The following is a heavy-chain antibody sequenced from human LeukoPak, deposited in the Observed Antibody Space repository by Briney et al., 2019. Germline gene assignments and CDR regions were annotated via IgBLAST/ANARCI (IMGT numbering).Heavy chain of an antibody. CDR1: GFTFSSDT. J-gene: IGHJ4*02. Sequence: GGSLSLTCAVSGFTFSSDTMSWIRQAPGKGLEWVSAISGSGGSTYYADSVKGRLTISRDNSKNTLYLQMNSLRAEDKAEYYCAKVFWGAAARCSYLEYLVQGTLVTVSS. D-gene: IGHD3-16*01. V-gene: IGHV3-23*01. CDR2: ISGSGGST. CDR3: AKVFWGAAARCSYLEY.